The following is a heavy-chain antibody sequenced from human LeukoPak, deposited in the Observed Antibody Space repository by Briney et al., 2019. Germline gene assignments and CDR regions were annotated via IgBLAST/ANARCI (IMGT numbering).Heavy chain of an antibody. V-gene: IGHV4-34*01. CDR2: INHSGST. Sequence: SETLSLTCAVYGGSFSGYYWSWIRQPPGKGLEWIGEINHSGSTNYNPSLKSRVTISVDTSKDQFSLKLSSVTAADTAVYYCARGFRTWLWYYFDYCGQGTLVTVSS. J-gene: IGHJ4*02. D-gene: IGHD3-22*01. CDR3: ARGFRTWLWYYFDY. CDR1: GGSFSGYY.